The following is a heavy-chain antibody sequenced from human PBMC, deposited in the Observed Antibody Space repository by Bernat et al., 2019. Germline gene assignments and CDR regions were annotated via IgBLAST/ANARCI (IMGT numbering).Heavy chain of an antibody. D-gene: IGHD3-16*01. V-gene: IGHV3-30*02. J-gene: IGHJ6*02. CDR2: IRYDGDNK. Sequence: QVHLVESGGGVVQPGGSLRLSCAASGFTFNSYGIHWVRQAPGKGLEWVAFIRYDGDNKYYLDSVKGRFTISRDNSKNTLYLQMNSLRTEDTAVYYCAKDGSRGIQLGEFGTLGMDVWGQGTTVTVSS. CDR3: AKDGSRGIQLGEFGTLGMDV. CDR1: GFTFNSYG.